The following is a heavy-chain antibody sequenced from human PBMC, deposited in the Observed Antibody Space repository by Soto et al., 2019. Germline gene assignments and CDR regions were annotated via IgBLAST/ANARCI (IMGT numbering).Heavy chain of an antibody. D-gene: IGHD6-13*01. J-gene: IGHJ4*02. CDR1: GGSISSYY. CDR2: IYYSGST. CDR3: ASIAAAGNSY. V-gene: IGHV4-59*08. Sequence: SETLSLTCTVSGGSISSYYWSWIRQPPGKGLEWIGYIYYSGSTNYNPSLKSRVTISVDTSKNQFSLKLSSVTAADTAVYYCASIAAAGNSYWGQGTLVTVSS.